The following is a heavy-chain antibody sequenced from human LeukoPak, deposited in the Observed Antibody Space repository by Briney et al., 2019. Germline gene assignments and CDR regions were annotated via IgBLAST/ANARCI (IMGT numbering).Heavy chain of an antibody. V-gene: IGHV4-34*01. CDR2: TNHSGST. Sequence: SETLSLTCAVYGGSFSGYYWSWIRQPPGKGLEWIGETNHSGSTNYNPSLKSRVTISVDTSKNQFSLKLSSVTAADTAVYYCARVRPRSYYGSGSYVDYWGQGTLVTVSS. CDR3: ARVRPRSYYGSGSYVDY. CDR1: GGSFSGYY. D-gene: IGHD3-10*01. J-gene: IGHJ4*02.